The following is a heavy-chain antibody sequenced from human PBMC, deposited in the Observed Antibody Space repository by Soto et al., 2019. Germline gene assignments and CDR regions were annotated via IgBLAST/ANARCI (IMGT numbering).Heavy chain of an antibody. V-gene: IGHV1-69*02. D-gene: IGHD3-22*01. Sequence: QVQLVQSGAEVKKPGSSVKVSCKASGGTFSSYTISWVRQAPGQGFEWMGRIIPSLGIANYAQKFQGRVTITADKSTSTAYMELSSLRSEDTAVYYCAREDYYDSSGYDYWGQGTLVTVSS. J-gene: IGHJ4*02. CDR2: IIPSLGIA. CDR3: AREDYYDSSGYDY. CDR1: GGTFSSYT.